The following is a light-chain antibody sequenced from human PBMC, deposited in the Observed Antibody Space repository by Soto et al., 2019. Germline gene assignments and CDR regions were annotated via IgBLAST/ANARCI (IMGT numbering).Light chain of an antibody. V-gene: IGLV1-51*01. Sequence: QSVLTQPPSVSVAPGQKVTISCSGSSSNIGNNYVSWYQQLPGTAPKLLIYDNNKRPSGIPDRFSGSKSGTSGTLDITGLQTGDDADYYCATWDGSLPAEVFGGGTQLTVL. CDR3: ATWDGSLPAEV. CDR1: SSNIGNNY. J-gene: IGLJ2*01. CDR2: DNN.